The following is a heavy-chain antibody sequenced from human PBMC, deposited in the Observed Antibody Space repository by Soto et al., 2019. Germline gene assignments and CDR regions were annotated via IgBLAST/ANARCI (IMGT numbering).Heavy chain of an antibody. Sequence: ASVKVSCKASGYTFTNSGISWVRQAPGQGLEWMGWISTDNGNTNYAQHLQGRVSMTTDTSTSTAYMDLRSLRSDDTAVYYCARDKGITTFGVYSMYYYGMYVWG. CDR3: ARDKGITTFGVYSMYYYGMYV. D-gene: IGHD3-3*01. CDR1: GYTFTNSG. CDR2: ISTDNGNT. J-gene: IGHJ6*02. V-gene: IGHV1-18*01.